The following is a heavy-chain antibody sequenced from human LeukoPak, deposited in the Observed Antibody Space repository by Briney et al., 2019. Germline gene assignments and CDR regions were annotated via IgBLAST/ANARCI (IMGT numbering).Heavy chain of an antibody. CDR1: GFTFSSYG. CDR2: VSSSGGTT. J-gene: IGHJ6*03. D-gene: IGHD2-15*01. CDR3: AKNGDRGAYCSGGSCYPYYYYYMDV. V-gene: IGHV3-23*01. Sequence: GGSLRLSCAASGFTFSSYGMSWVRQAPGKGLEWVSAVSSSGGTTYYADSVKGRFTISRDNSKNTLSLQMNSLRAEDTAIYYCAKNGDRGAYCSGGSCYPYYYYYMDVWGKGTTVTISS.